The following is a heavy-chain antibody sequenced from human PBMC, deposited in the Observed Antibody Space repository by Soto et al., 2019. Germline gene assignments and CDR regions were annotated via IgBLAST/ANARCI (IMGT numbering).Heavy chain of an antibody. D-gene: IGHD3-10*01. CDR1: GYTFTNYY. V-gene: IGHV1-46*01. CDR3: ARDFSGPMDY. CDR2: IYPSGGST. J-gene: IGHJ4*02. Sequence: ASVKVSCKSSGYTFTNYYMHWVRQAPGQGLEWMGIIYPSGGSTRNAQKFQGRVTMTRDTSTSTVYMELSSLRSEDTAVYYCARDFSGPMDYWGRGTLVTVSS.